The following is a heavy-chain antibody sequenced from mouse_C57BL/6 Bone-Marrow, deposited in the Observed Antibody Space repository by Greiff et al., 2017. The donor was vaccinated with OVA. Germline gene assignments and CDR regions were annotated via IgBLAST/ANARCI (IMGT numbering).Heavy chain of an antibody. J-gene: IGHJ1*03. CDR3: ARNYLWLPRYFDV. D-gene: IGHD2-2*01. CDR1: GFSLTSYG. CDR2: LWSGGST. Sequence: QVQLQQSGPGLVQPSQSLSITCTVPGFSLTSYGVHWVRQSPGKGLEWLGVLWSGGSTDYNAGFISSLSISKDNAKSQVFFKMNSLQADDTAIYYCARNYLWLPRYFDVWGTGTTVTVSS. V-gene: IGHV2-2*01.